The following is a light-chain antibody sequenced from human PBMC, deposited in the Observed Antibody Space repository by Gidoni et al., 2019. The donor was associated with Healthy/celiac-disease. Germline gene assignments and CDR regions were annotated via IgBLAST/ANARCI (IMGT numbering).Light chain of an antibody. J-gene: IGKJ4*01. Sequence: LGLTPSPSTLSLSPGERATLSCRASQSVSSYLAWYQQKPGQAPRLLIYDASNRATGIPARFSGSGSVTDFTLTISSLEPEDFAVYYCQQRSNWPPTFXGXTKVEIK. CDR1: QSVSSY. CDR2: DAS. V-gene: IGKV3-11*01. CDR3: QQRSNWPPT.